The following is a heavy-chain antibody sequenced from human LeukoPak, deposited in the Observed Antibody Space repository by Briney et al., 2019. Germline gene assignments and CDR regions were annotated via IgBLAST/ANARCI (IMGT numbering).Heavy chain of an antibody. V-gene: IGHV5-51*01. Sequence: GESLKISCKGSGYSFTSYWIGWVRQMPGKGLEWMGIIYPGDSDTSYSPSFQGQVTISADKSISTAYLQWSSLKASDTAMYYCARLPSYYYDSSGYSYYYGMDVWGQGTTVTVSS. CDR1: GYSFTSYW. CDR3: ARLPSYYYDSSGYSYYYGMDV. D-gene: IGHD3-22*01. CDR2: IYPGDSDT. J-gene: IGHJ6*02.